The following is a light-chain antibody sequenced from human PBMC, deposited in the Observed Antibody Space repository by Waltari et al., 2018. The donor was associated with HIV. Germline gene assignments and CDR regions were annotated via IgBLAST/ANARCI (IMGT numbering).Light chain of an antibody. CDR3: CSYAGWSDSWV. V-gene: IGLV2-8*01. J-gene: IGLJ1*01. CDR2: EVI. Sequence: QSALTQPPSASGSPGQSVTISCTGTSSDVGGYNYVSWYLQRPGKAPKLVVYEVIKRPSGVPDRFSASKSGNTASLTVSGLQAEDEGDYYCCSYAGWSDSWVFGTGTKVTV. CDR1: SSDVGGYNY.